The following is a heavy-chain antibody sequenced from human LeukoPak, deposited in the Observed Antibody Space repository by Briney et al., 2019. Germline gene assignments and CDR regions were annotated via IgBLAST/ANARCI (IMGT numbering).Heavy chain of an antibody. CDR1: GFTFTSSA. D-gene: IGHD3-22*01. V-gene: IGHV1-58*01. J-gene: IGHJ3*01. Sequence: EASVTVSCKASGFTFTSSAVQWVRQARGQRLEWIGWIVVGSGNTNYAQKFQERVTITRDMSTSLVYMELSSLRSEDTAAYYCAAEAAYYYDSRDAFDVWGQGTMVTVSS. CDR3: AAEAAYYYDSRDAFDV. CDR2: IVVGSGNT.